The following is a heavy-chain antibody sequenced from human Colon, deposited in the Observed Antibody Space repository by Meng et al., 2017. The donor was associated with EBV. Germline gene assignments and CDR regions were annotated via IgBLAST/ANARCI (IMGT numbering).Heavy chain of an antibody. CDR3: ARNYYFNY. CDR2: IYYTGST. J-gene: IGHJ4*02. Sequence: QVRLQVSGPGLGEPSQTLSLTCTVSGGSINSGDYYWSWIRQPPGKGLEWIGYIYYTGSTYYNPSLKSRVTISMDTSKNQFSLRLSSVTAADTAVYYCARNYYFNYWGQGTLVTVSS. V-gene: IGHV4-30-4*01. CDR1: GGSINSGDYY.